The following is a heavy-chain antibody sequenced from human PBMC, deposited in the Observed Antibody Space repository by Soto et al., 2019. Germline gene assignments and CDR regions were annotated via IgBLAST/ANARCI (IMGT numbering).Heavy chain of an antibody. D-gene: IGHD2-2*03. Sequence: SGPTLVNPTQTLTLTCNFSGFSLTTTGMAVGWIRQPLGKALDWVAIIYWDDEKRYSPSLKSRLTITKDTSKNQVVLTMTNMDPVDTATYYCAHRPNGFNYFDYWGQGVLVTFSS. J-gene: IGHJ4*02. CDR1: GFSLTTTGMA. CDR3: AHRPNGFNYFDY. V-gene: IGHV2-5*02. CDR2: IYWDDEK.